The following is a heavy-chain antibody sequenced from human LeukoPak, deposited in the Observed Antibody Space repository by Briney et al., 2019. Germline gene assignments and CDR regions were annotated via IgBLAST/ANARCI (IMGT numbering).Heavy chain of an antibody. CDR2: INPNSGGT. V-gene: IGHV1-2*06. Sequence: ASVKVSCEASGYTFTGYYMHWVRQAPEQGLEWMGRINPNSGGTNYAQQFQGRVTMTRDTSITTAYMELSRLRSDDTAVYYCARGPTSPSSYYDFWSGYYATHPFDYWGQGTLVTVSS. D-gene: IGHD3-3*01. CDR1: GYTFTGYY. CDR3: ARGPTSPSSYYDFWSGYYATHPFDY. J-gene: IGHJ4*02.